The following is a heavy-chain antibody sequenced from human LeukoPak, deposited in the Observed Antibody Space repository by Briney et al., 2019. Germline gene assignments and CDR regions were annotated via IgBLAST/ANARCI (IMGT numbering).Heavy chain of an antibody. Sequence: GGSLRLSCAASGFTFSSYEMNWVRQAPGKGLEWVSSISSSSSYIYYADSAKGRFTISRDNAKNSLYLQMNSLRAEDTAVYYCASVRSGYVYWGQGTLVTVSS. CDR1: GFTFSSYE. J-gene: IGHJ4*02. V-gene: IGHV3-21*01. CDR2: ISSSSSYI. CDR3: ASVRSGYVY. D-gene: IGHD3-22*01.